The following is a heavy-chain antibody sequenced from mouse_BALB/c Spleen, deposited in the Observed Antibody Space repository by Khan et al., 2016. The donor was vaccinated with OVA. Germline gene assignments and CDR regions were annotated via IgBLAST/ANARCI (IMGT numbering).Heavy chain of an antibody. D-gene: IGHD4-1*01. V-gene: IGHV5-6*01. J-gene: IGHJ3*01. Sequence: EVQVVESGGDLVKPGGSLKLSCAASGFTFSSYSMSWVRQTPDKRLEWDASISSGGDYTYYPDSVKGRFTISRDNAKNTLYLQMSDLKSEDTAMYYCADHLTGSFAYWGQGTLVTVSA. CDR3: ADHLTGSFAY. CDR1: GFTFSSYS. CDR2: ISSGGDYT.